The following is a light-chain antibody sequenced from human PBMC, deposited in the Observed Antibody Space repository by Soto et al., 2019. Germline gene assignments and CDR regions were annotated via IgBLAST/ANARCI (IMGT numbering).Light chain of an antibody. CDR1: QSISSSY. J-gene: IGKJ1*01. Sequence: EIVLTQSPGTLSLSPGERATLSCRASQSISSSYLAWYQQKPGQAPRLLIYGASSRATGIPDRFSGSGSGTDFTLTVNRLEPEDFAVYYGQQYDSSPRTFGQGTKVDIK. CDR3: QQYDSSPRT. CDR2: GAS. V-gene: IGKV3-20*01.